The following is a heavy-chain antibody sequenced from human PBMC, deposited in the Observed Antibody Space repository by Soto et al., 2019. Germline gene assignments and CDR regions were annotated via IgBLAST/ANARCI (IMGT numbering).Heavy chain of an antibody. Sequence: SETLSLTCSVSGGSMSDNYWSWIRQPPGKGLEWIGNIYYSGSTNYNPSLKSRVTISVDTSKNQFSLKLSSVTAADTAVYFCARRSLAYFGHWGRGTQVTVSS. CDR3: ARRSLAYFGH. CDR1: GGSMSDNY. V-gene: IGHV4-59*12. CDR2: IYYSGST. D-gene: IGHD6-13*01. J-gene: IGHJ4*02.